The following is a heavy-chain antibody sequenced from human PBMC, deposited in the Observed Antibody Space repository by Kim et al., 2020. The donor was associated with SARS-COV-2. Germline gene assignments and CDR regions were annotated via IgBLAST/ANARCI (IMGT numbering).Heavy chain of an antibody. CDR2: INTNTGNP. D-gene: IGHD2-2*01. CDR3: ASFDIVVVPAARHDAFDI. V-gene: IGHV7-4-1*02. CDR1: GYTFTSYA. Sequence: ASVKVSCKASGYTFTSYAMNWVRQAPGQGLEWMGWINTNTGNPTYAQGFTGRFVFSLDTSVSTAYLQISSLKAEDTAVYYCASFDIVVVPAARHDAFDIWGQGTMVTVSS. J-gene: IGHJ3*02.